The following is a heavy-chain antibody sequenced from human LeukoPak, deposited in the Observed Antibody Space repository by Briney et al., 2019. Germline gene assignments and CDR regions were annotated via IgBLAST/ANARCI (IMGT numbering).Heavy chain of an antibody. Sequence: ASVKVSCKASGYTFTSYYMHWVRQAPGQGLEWMGIINPSGGSTSYAQKFQGRVTMARDTSTSTVYMELSSLRSEDTAVYYCARVLGGGNSPPWFDPWGQGTLVTVSS. CDR2: INPSGGST. CDR3: ARVLGGGNSPPWFDP. D-gene: IGHD4-23*01. V-gene: IGHV1-46*01. J-gene: IGHJ5*02. CDR1: GYTFTSYY.